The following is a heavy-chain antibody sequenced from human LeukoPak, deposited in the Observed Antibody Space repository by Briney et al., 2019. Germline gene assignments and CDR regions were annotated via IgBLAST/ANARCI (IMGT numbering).Heavy chain of an antibody. CDR2: ISGSGGST. J-gene: IGHJ4*02. V-gene: IGHV3-23*01. CDR1: GFTFSSCG. Sequence: GGSLRLSCAASGFTFSSCGMHWIRQAPGKGLDWVSAISGSGGSTYYADSVKGRFTISRDNSKNTLYLQMNSLRAEDTAVYYCAKDHIVGATTIDYWGQGNLVTVSS. D-gene: IGHD1-26*01. CDR3: AKDHIVGATTIDY.